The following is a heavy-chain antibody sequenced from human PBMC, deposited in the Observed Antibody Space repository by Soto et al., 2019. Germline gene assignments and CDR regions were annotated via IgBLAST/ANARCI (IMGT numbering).Heavy chain of an antibody. CDR1: GGSISSSNW. Sequence: PSETLSLTCAVSGGSISSSNWWSWVRQPPGKGLEWIGEIYHSGSTNYNPSLKSRVTISVDRSKNQFSLKLSSVTAADTAVYYCARGYYDFWSGYLRWFDYWGQGTLVTVSS. J-gene: IGHJ4*02. V-gene: IGHV4-4*02. D-gene: IGHD3-3*01. CDR3: ARGYYDFWSGYLRWFDY. CDR2: IYHSGST.